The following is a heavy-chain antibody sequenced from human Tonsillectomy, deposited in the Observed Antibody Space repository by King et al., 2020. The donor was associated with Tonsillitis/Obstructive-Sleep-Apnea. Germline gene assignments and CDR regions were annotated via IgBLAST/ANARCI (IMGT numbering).Heavy chain of an antibody. CDR1: GFTFSSYN. Sequence: QLVQSGGGLVQPGGSLRLSCAASGFTFSSYNMNWVRQAPGQGLEGVSYISSSSSTISYADSVKGRFTISRDNAKNSLYLQMNSLRDDDTAVYYCAGDRRGLGAAFDIWDQGTMVIVST. J-gene: IGHJ3*02. CDR2: ISSSSSTI. D-gene: IGHD6-19*01. CDR3: AGDRRGLGAAFDI. V-gene: IGHV3-48*02.